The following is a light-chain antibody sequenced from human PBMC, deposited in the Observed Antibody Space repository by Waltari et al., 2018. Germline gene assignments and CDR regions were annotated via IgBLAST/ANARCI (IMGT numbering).Light chain of an antibody. CDR3: QQRYRGRT. CDR1: QSVSSY. Sequence: EMVLTQSPATLSLSPGQGATLSCRASQSVSSYLAWYQQKPGQPPRLLIYDASNRATGIPARFSGSGSGTDFTLTISRLEPEDFAVYYCQQRYRGRTFGQGTKVESK. CDR2: DAS. J-gene: IGKJ1*01. V-gene: IGKV3-11*01.